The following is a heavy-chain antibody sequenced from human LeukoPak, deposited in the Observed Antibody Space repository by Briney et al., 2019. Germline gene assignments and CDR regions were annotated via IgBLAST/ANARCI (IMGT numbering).Heavy chain of an antibody. V-gene: IGHV3-33*06. D-gene: IGHD5-18*01. CDR1: GFTFSSHG. CDR3: AKSRGYRNFDAFDI. J-gene: IGHJ3*02. CDR2: IWYDGSNK. Sequence: GSLRISCAASGFTFSSHGMQWVRQAPGKGLEWVAVIWYDGSNKYYADSVKGRFTISRDNSKNTLYLQMDSLRAEDTAVYYCAKSRGYRNFDAFDIWGQGTMVTLSS.